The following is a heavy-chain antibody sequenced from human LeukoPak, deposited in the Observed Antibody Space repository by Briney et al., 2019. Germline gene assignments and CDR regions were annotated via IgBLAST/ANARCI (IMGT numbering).Heavy chain of an antibody. CDR3: AKDPSDYDFWSGPPFDP. CDR1: GFTFDDYA. Sequence: GESLKISCAASGFTFDDYAMHWVRQAPGKGLEWVSLISGDGGSTYYADSVKGRFTISRDNSKNSLYLQMNSLRTEDTALYYCAKDPSDYDFWSGPPFDPWGQGTLVTVSS. V-gene: IGHV3-43*02. D-gene: IGHD3-3*01. J-gene: IGHJ5*02. CDR2: ISGDGGST.